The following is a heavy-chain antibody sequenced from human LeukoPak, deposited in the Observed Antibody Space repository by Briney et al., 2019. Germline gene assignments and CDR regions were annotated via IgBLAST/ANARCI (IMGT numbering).Heavy chain of an antibody. J-gene: IGHJ4*01. D-gene: IGHD3-22*01. CDR1: GFTFSNAW. Sequence: GGSLRLSCAASGFTFSNAWMSWVRQAPGKGLEWVGRIKSKTDGGTTDYAAPVKGRFTISRDDSKNTPYLQMNSLKTEDTAVYYCTTDIYYYDSSGYSYRDYWGQEPWSPSPQ. CDR2: IKSKTDGGTT. V-gene: IGHV3-15*01. CDR3: TTDIYYYDSSGYSYRDY.